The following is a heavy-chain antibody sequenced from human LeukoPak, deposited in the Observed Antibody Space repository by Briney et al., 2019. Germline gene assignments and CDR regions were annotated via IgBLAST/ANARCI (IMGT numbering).Heavy chain of an antibody. CDR3: ARRMQNSGSYSYYYYYMDV. D-gene: IGHD1-26*01. Sequence: SETLSLTCTVSGGSISSYYWSWIRQPPGKGLEWIGSIYYSGSTYYNPSLKSRVTISVDTSKNQFSLKLSSVTAADTAVYYCARRMQNSGSYSYYYYYMDVWGKGTTVTGSS. CDR1: GGSISSYY. V-gene: IGHV4-59*12. J-gene: IGHJ6*03. CDR2: IYYSGST.